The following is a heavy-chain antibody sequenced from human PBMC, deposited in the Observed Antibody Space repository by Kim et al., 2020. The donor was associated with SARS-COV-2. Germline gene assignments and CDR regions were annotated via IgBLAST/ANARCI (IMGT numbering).Heavy chain of an antibody. D-gene: IGHD6-19*01. CDR3: AAVTGTVN. J-gene: IGHJ4*02. CDR2: INSDGSTT. CDR1: GFTFRSNW. Sequence: GGSLRLSCAASGFTFRSNWMHWVRQAPGKGPVWVSRINSDGSTTTYADSVKGRFTISRDNAKNTLYLQMNSLRVEDTAVYHCAAVTGTVNRVQGTLVIVS. V-gene: IGHV3-74*01.